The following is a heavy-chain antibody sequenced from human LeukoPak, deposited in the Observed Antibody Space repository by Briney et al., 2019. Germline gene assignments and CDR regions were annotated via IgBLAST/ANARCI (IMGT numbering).Heavy chain of an antibody. CDR1: GSTFSSYG. CDR2: IWYDGSNK. CDR3: ARAAAGLAFDY. J-gene: IGHJ4*02. D-gene: IGHD6-13*01. V-gene: IGHV3-33*01. Sequence: GGSLRLSCAASGSTFSSYGMHWVRQAPGKGLEWVAVIWYDGSNKYYADSVKGRFTISRDNSKNTLYLQMNSLRAEDTAVYYCARAAAGLAFDYWGQGTLVTVSS.